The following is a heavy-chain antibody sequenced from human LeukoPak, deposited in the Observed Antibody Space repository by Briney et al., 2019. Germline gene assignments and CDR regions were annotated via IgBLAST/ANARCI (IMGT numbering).Heavy chain of an antibody. J-gene: IGHJ4*02. V-gene: IGHV1-69*04. CDR3: ATNYYDSSGYYGYFDY. CDR2: IIPIFGIA. Sequence: ASVKVSCKASGGTFSSYAISWVRQAPGQGLEWVGRIIPIFGIANYAQKFQGRVTITADKSTSTAYMELSSLRSEDTAVYYCATNYYDSSGYYGYFDYWGQGTLVTVSS. CDR1: GGTFSSYA. D-gene: IGHD3-22*01.